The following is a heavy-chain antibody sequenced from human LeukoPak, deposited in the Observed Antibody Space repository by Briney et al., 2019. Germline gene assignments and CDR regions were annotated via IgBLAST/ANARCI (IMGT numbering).Heavy chain of an antibody. CDR2: ISWNSGSI. CDR1: GFTFDDYA. V-gene: IGHV3-9*03. Sequence: LSGGSLRLSCAASGFTFDDYAMHWVRQAPGKGLEWVSGISWNSGSIGYADSVKGRFTISRDNAKNSLYLQMSSLRAEDMALYYCATSRDYVWGSYRQSPFDYWGQGTLVTVSS. J-gene: IGHJ4*02. CDR3: ATSRDYVWGSYRQSPFDY. D-gene: IGHD3-16*02.